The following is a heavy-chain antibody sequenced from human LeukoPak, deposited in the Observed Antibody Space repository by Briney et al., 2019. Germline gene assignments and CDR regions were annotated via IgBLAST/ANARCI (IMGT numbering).Heavy chain of an antibody. V-gene: IGHV4-61*02. CDR1: GGSISSGSYY. CDR3: ASQAVAPYYYYYYMDV. J-gene: IGHJ6*03. D-gene: IGHD6-19*01. CDR2: IYTSGST. Sequence: SETLSLTCTVSGGSISSGSYYWSWIRQPAGKGLEWIGRIYTSGSTNYNPSLKSRVTISVDTSKNQFSLKLSSVTAADMAVYYCASQAVAPYYYYYYMDVWGKGTTVTVSS.